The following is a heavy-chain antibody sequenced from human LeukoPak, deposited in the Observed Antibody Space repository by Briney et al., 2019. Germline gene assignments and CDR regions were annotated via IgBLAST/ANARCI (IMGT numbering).Heavy chain of an antibody. V-gene: IGHV3-21*01. Sequence: GGSLRLSCAASGFTFTTYSMNWVRQSPGKGLEWVSSISSTSSYIDYADSVKGRFTISRDNAKNTLYLQMNSLRAEDTAVYYCATDVPAVTIFGYWGQGTLVTVSS. D-gene: IGHD2-2*01. J-gene: IGHJ4*02. CDR2: ISSTSSYI. CDR1: GFTFTTYS. CDR3: ATDVPAVTIFGY.